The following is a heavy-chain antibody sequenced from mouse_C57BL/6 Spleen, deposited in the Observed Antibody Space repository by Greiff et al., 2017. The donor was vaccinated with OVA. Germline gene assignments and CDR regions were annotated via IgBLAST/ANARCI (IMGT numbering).Heavy chain of an antibody. V-gene: IGHV1-64*01. D-gene: IGHD2-3*01. CDR1: GYTFTSYW. CDR3: AREDGYRYWYFDV. CDR2: IHPNSGST. J-gene: IGHJ1*03. Sequence: QVQLQQSGAELVKPGASVKLSCKASGYTFTSYWMHWVKQRPGQGLEWIGMIHPNSGSTNYNEKFKSKATLTVDKSSSTAYMQLSSLTSEDSAVYYCAREDGYRYWYFDVWGTGTTVTVSS.